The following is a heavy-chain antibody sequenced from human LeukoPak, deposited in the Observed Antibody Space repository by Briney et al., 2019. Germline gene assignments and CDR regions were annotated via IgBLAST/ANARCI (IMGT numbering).Heavy chain of an antibody. CDR1: GITVSTNY. CDR2: IYSGGTT. J-gene: IGHJ3*02. V-gene: IGHV3-66*02. D-gene: IGHD5-24*01. Sequence: GGSLRLSCAASGITVSTNYMSGVRQAPGKGLKWVSVIYSGGTTYYADSVEGRFTISRDNSKNTLFLQMNSLRAEDTAVYYCARGWIQLRYSFDIWGQGTMVTVSS. CDR3: ARGWIQLRYSFDI.